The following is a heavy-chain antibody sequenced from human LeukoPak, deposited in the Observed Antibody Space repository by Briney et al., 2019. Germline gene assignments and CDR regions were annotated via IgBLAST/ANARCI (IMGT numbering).Heavy chain of an antibody. CDR3: ASLLSSNTWYFFDN. CDR1: GVSIRSNY. D-gene: IGHD6-13*01. Sequence: PSETLSLTCTVSGVSIRSNYWTWIRQPPGKGLEWIGYMDYSGSTNYNPSLKSRVTISIDTSKNQFPLKLTSVTAADTAVYYCASLLSSNTWYFFDNWGQGILVTVSS. V-gene: IGHV4-59*08. CDR2: MDYSGST. J-gene: IGHJ4*02.